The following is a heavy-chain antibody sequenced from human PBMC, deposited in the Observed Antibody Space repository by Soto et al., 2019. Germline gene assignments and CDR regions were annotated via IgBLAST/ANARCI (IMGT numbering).Heavy chain of an antibody. CDR1: GGSFSGYY. D-gene: IGHD3-10*01. CDR3: ARGGTMVRGVPNWFDP. CDR2: INHSGST. Sequence: ASETQSLTYAVYGGSFSGYYGSWTRQPPGKGLEWIGEINHSGSTNYNPSLKSRVTISVDTSKNQFSLKLSSVTAADTAVYYCARGGTMVRGVPNWFDPWGQGTLVTVSS. V-gene: IGHV4-34*01. J-gene: IGHJ5*02.